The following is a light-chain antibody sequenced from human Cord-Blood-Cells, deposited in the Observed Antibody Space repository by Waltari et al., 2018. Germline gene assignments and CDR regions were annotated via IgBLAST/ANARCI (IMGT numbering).Light chain of an antibody. CDR2: GAS. CDR1: QNFSSN. Sequence: DIVMTQSPATLSVSPGERATLACRPSQNFSSNLAWYQQKPGQPPRLLIYGASTRATGIPARFSGSGSGTEFTLTISSLQSEDFAVYYCQQYNNWTPVTFGGGTKVEIK. J-gene: IGKJ4*01. CDR3: QQYNNWTPVT. V-gene: IGKV3-15*01.